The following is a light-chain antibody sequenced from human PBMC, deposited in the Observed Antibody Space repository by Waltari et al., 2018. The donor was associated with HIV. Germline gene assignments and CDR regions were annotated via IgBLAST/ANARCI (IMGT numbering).Light chain of an antibody. Sequence: SYELTQPPSVSVSPGQTAGITCHGDVLSKQFVYWYQQKTGQAPSLLIYKDSQRPSGVPERFSVSTSGTTVTLTITGVLAEDEAEYYCQSADKNIKSVVFGGGTKLTVL. J-gene: IGLJ2*01. CDR3: QSADKNIKSVV. CDR1: VLSKQF. V-gene: IGLV3-25*03. CDR2: KDS.